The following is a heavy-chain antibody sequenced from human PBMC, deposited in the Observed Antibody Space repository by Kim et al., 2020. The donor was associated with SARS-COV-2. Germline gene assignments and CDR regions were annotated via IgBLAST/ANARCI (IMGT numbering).Heavy chain of an antibody. CDR2: ISYDGSNK. Sequence: GGSLRLSCAASGFTFSSYGMHWVRQAPGKGLEWVAVISYDGSNKYYADSVKGRFTISRDNSKNTLYLQMNSLRAEDTAVYYCGLEPGWLTEPIDYWGQGTLVTVSS. CDR3: GLEPGWLTEPIDY. D-gene: IGHD6-19*01. CDR1: GFTFSSYG. V-gene: IGHV3-33*05. J-gene: IGHJ4*02.